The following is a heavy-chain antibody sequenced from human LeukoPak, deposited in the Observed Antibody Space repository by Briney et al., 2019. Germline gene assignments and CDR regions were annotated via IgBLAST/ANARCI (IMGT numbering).Heavy chain of an antibody. V-gene: IGHV1-18*01. Sequence: ASVKVSCKASGYTFTSYGISWVRQAPGQGLEWMGWISAYNGNTNYAQKLQGRVTMTTDTSTSTAYMELRSLRSDDTAVYYCARDPGYSYGYDNDGPFYFDYWGQGTLVTVSS. CDR2: ISAYNGNT. J-gene: IGHJ4*02. D-gene: IGHD5-18*01. CDR3: ARDPGYSYGYDNDGPFYFDY. CDR1: GYTFTSYG.